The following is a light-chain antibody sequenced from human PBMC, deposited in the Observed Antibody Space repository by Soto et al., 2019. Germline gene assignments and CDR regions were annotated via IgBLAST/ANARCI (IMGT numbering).Light chain of an antibody. J-gene: IGLJ1*01. CDR3: AALDDTLRSSV. CDR1: ISNIGNND. Sequence: QSVLTQPPSVSGTPGQRVTISCSGSISNIGNNDVDWFQQLPGSAPNILSNRNDQRPSGVPDRFSGSKSGTSASLAISGLRSEDEADYYCAALDDTLRSSVFGAGTKLTVL. V-gene: IGLV1-47*01. CDR2: RND.